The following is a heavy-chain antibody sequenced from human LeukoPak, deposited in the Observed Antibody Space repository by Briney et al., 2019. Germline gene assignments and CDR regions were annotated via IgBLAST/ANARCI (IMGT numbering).Heavy chain of an antibody. J-gene: IGHJ4*02. D-gene: IGHD4-23*01. Sequence: SETLSLTCTVSGGSISSSSYYWGWIRQPPGKGLEWIRSIYYSGNTYYNPSLKSRVTISIDTSKNQFSLKLSSVTAADTAVYYCANSANYGGNSGYFDYWGQGTLVTVSS. CDR3: ANSANYGGNSGYFDY. CDR2: IYYSGNT. V-gene: IGHV4-39*01. CDR1: GGSISSSSYY.